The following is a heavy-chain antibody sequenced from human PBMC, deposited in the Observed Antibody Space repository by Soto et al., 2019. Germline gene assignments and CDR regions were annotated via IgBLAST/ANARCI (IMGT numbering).Heavy chain of an antibody. CDR2: IYYSGVT. V-gene: IGHV4-31*02. Sequence: WTWIRQPPGKGLEWIGYIYYSGVTYYNPSLKSRVTISVDTSKNQFSLKLSSMTAADTAVYFCARDLRGRGSGRFDPWGQGTLVTVSS. J-gene: IGHJ5*02. CDR3: ARDLRGRGSGRFDP. D-gene: IGHD3-10*01.